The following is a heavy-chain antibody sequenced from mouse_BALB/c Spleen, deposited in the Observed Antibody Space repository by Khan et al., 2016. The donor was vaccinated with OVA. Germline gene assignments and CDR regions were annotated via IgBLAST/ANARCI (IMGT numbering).Heavy chain of an antibody. CDR3: ARIQGGDFDD. Sequence: SGPGLVKPSQSLSLTCTVTGYSITSDYAWNWIRQFPGNKLEWMGYISYSGNTKYNPSLKSRISITRDTSKNQFFLQLNFVTIEDTATYYCARIQGGDFDDWGQGTTLTVS. CDR1: GYSITSDYA. J-gene: IGHJ2*01. D-gene: IGHD3-2*02. V-gene: IGHV3-2*02. CDR2: ISYSGNT.